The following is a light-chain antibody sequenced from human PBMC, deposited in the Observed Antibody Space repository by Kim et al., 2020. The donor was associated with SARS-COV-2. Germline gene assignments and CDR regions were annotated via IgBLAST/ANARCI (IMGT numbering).Light chain of an antibody. CDR3: SSFAGSNNV. CDR1: SSDVGGYNY. CDR2: EVN. V-gene: IGLV2-8*01. Sequence: QSALTQPPSASGSPGQSVTISCTGTSSDVGGYNYVSWYQQHPAKAPHLMIYEVNKRPSAVPHRFSGSTSGNSASLTVSVLQDEDEDDYSCSSFAGSNNVFGTGTKVTVL. J-gene: IGLJ1*01.